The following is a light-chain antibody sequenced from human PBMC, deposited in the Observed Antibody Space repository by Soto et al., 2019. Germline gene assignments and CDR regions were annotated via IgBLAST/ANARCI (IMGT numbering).Light chain of an antibody. CDR3: QQRYGWPS. V-gene: IGKV3-11*01. J-gene: IGKJ2*01. Sequence: EIVLTQSPATLSLSPGERATLSCRASPTVNGYLAWYQHKLGQAPRLLIYDTSNRATGVPARFSGSGSGTDFTLTISSLEPEDSAVYYCQQRYGWPSFGKGNKLEIK. CDR1: PTVNGY. CDR2: DTS.